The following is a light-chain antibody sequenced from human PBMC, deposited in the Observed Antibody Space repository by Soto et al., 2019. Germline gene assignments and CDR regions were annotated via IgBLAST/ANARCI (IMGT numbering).Light chain of an antibody. CDR3: QQYHTWPIT. J-gene: IGKJ4*01. CDR1: QSVSSY. CDR2: DAS. Sequence: TQSPATLSVSPGQRATLSCRASQSVSSYLAWYQQKPGQAPRLLIYDASNRATGIPARFSGSGSGTEFTLTINSLQSEDCAIYYCQQYHTWPITFGGGTKVDIK. V-gene: IGKV3D-15*01.